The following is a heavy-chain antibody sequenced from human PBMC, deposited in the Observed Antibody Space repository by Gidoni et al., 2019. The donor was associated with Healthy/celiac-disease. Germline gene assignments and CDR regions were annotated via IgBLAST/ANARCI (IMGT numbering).Heavy chain of an antibody. CDR3: ASKRSGSYRNPFDY. CDR2: IIPIFGTA. D-gene: IGHD1-26*01. Sequence: QVQLVQSGAEVKKPGSSVKVSCKASGGTFSSYAISWVRQAPGQGLEWMGGIIPIFGTANYAQKFQGRVTITADESTSTAYMELSSLRSEDTAVYYCASKRSGSYRNPFDYWGQGTLVTVSS. CDR1: GGTFSSYA. J-gene: IGHJ4*02. V-gene: IGHV1-69*01.